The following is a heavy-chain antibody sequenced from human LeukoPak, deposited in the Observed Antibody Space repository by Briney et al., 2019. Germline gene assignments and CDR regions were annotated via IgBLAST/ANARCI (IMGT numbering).Heavy chain of an antibody. CDR1: GGTFSSYA. CDR3: ARISPTPYCSSTSCPYYFDY. Sequence: ASVRVSCKASGGTFSSYAISWVRQAPGQGLEWMGGIIPIFGTANYAQKFQGRVTITADESTSTAYMELSSLRSEDTAVYYCARISPTPYCSSTSCPYYFDYWGQGTLVTVSS. CDR2: IIPIFGTA. V-gene: IGHV1-69*13. J-gene: IGHJ4*02. D-gene: IGHD2-2*01.